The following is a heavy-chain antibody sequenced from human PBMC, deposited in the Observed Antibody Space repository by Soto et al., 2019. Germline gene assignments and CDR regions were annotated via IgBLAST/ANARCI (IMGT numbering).Heavy chain of an antibody. Sequence: EVQLVESGGGLVKPGGSLRLSCATSGFTFSAYSMNWVRQAPGRGLEFVSSITSNNIYYADSVRRRFTISRDNAKNSLYLQMTSLREDDTAVYYCARPDRIFYYMDVWGKGTTVTVSS. CDR2: ITSNNI. V-gene: IGHV3-21*01. CDR1: GFTFSAYS. J-gene: IGHJ6*03. CDR3: ARPDRIFYYMDV.